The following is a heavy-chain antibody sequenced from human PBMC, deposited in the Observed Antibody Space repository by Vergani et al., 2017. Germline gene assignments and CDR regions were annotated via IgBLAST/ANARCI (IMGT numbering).Heavy chain of an antibody. CDR2: IIPILGIA. Sequence: QVQLVQSGAEVKKPGSSVKVSCKASGGTFSSYTISWVRQAPGQGLEWMGRIIPILGIANYAQKFQGRVTITADKSTSTAYMELSSLRSEDTPVYYCALTPSGYYYGSGSYFEKFDYWGQGTLVTVSS. CDR3: ALTPSGYYYGSGSYFEKFDY. D-gene: IGHD3-10*01. J-gene: IGHJ4*02. CDR1: GGTFSSYT. V-gene: IGHV1-69*02.